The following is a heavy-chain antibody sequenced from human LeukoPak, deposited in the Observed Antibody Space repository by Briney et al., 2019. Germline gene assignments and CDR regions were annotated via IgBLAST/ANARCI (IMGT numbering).Heavy chain of an antibody. CDR3: LTIVETTFDAFDI. CDR1: GFTFSSYS. CDR2: ISSSSTYI. Sequence: GGSLRLSCAASGFTFSSYSMNWVRQAPGKGLERVSSISSSSTYIYYADSVKGRFTISRDNAKNSLYLQMNSLRAEDTAVYYCLTIVETTFDAFDIRGQGTMVTVSS. V-gene: IGHV3-21*01. D-gene: IGHD2/OR15-2a*01. J-gene: IGHJ3*02.